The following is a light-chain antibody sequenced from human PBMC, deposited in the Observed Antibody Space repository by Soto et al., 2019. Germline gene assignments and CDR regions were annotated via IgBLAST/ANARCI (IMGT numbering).Light chain of an antibody. CDR3: QQYYSSPLT. V-gene: IGKV4-1*01. CDR2: WAS. Sequence: DIVMTQSPDSLAVSLGERATINCKSSQSVLYNSNNKNYLAWYQQKVGQPPRLLIYWASTRDSGVPDRFSGSGSGTDFPLTISSLPAEDVALYYCQQYYSSPLTFGGGTRVEIK. J-gene: IGKJ4*01. CDR1: QSVLYNSNNKNY.